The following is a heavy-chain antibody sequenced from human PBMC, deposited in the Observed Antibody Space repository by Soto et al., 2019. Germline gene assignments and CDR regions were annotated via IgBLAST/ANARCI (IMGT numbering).Heavy chain of an antibody. CDR2: IWYDGSNK. D-gene: IGHD4-17*01. CDR3: ARDSQSSLYGIDY. J-gene: IGHJ4*02. CDR1: GFTFSSYG. V-gene: IGHV3-33*01. Sequence: GGSLRLSCAASGFTFSSYGMHWVRQAPGKGLEWVALIWYDGSNKYYADSVKGRFTISRDNSENTLYLQMNSLRAEDTAVYYCARDSQSSLYGIDYWGQGTLVTVSS.